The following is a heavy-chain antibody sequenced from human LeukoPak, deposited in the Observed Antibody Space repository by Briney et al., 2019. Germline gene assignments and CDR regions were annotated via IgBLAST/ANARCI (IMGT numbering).Heavy chain of an antibody. Sequence: PGGSLRLSCAASGFTFDDYAMHWVRQAPGKGLEWVSLISWDGGSTYYADSVKGRFTISRDNSKNSLYLQMNSLRAEDTALYYCAKGGRDGYNSLFDYWGQGTLVTVSS. J-gene: IGHJ4*02. D-gene: IGHD5-24*01. CDR3: AKGGRDGYNSLFDY. V-gene: IGHV3-43D*03. CDR2: ISWDGGST. CDR1: GFTFDDYA.